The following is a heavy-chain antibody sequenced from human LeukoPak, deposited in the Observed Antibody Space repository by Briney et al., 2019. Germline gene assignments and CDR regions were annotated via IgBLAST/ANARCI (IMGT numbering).Heavy chain of an antibody. CDR3: ALLAVANDFDY. CDR1: GFPFSVYE. CDR2: IGSSGAIR. J-gene: IGHJ4*02. D-gene: IGHD6-19*01. Sequence: GGSLRLSCAVSGFPFSVYEMNWVRQAPGKGLEWVSNIGSSGAIRHYADSVKGRFSISRDNAENSLFLQMNSPRVEDTGIYYCALLAVANDFDYWGQGALVTVSS. V-gene: IGHV3-48*03.